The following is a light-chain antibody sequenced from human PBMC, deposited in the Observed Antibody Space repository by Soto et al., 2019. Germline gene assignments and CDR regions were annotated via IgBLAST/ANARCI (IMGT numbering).Light chain of an antibody. V-gene: IGKV1-5*01. J-gene: IGKJ1*01. CDR1: QSVSRW. CDR3: QQYNSYSPT. Sequence: DIQMTQSPSTLSASVGDTVTITCRASQSVSRWLAWYQQKPGKAPRLLVYDASTLAIGVPSRFNGSGAGTEHTLTITSLQPDDFGTYHYQQYNSYSPTFGPGTKVQLK. CDR2: DAS.